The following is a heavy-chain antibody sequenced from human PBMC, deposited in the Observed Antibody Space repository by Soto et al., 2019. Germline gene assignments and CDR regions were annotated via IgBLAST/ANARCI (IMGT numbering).Heavy chain of an antibody. CDR1: GFTFSTYD. J-gene: IGHJ2*01. Sequence: EVQLVESGGGLVQPGGSLSLSCAASGFTFSTYDRHWVRQPAGKGLQWVSTIGPGGDTYYPGSVKDRFTISRENAKNSLFIQMNSLRDGDTAMYYCARGPTELLYFGKGDFDLWGCGTLVNVSS. D-gene: IGHD3-10*01. CDR3: ARGPTELLYFGKGDFDL. CDR2: IGPGGDT. V-gene: IGHV3-13*04.